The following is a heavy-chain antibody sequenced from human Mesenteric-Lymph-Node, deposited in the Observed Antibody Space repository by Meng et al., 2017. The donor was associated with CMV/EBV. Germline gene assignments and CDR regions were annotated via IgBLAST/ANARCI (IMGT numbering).Heavy chain of an antibody. Sequence: GESLKISCAASGFTFSSYGMHWVRQAPGKGLEWVAFIRYDGSNKYYADSVKGRFTVSRDNSKNTLYLQMNSLRAEDTAIYYCTKDSGGYCSGGSCYTTDWGQGTLVTVSS. D-gene: IGHD2-15*01. J-gene: IGHJ4*02. V-gene: IGHV3-30*02. CDR2: IRYDGSNK. CDR1: GFTFSSYG. CDR3: TKDSGGYCSGGSCYTTD.